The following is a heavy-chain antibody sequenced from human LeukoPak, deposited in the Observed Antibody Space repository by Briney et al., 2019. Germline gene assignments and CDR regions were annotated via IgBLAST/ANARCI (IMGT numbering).Heavy chain of an antibody. V-gene: IGHV3-21*01. CDR2: ITSDSGDT. D-gene: IGHD3/OR15-3a*01. CDR1: GFDFSSYT. CDR3: ARPQSVDWLFDAFDL. Sequence: GDSLRLSCAASGFDFSSYTMNWVRQAPGQGLEWVASITSDSGDTNFADSLKARLTISRDNAKNSLYLQISSLRIEDTAVYYCARPQSVDWLFDAFDLWGQGTLVTVSS. J-gene: IGHJ4*02.